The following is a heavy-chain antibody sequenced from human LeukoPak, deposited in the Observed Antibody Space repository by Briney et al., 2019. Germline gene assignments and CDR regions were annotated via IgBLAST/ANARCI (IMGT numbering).Heavy chain of an antibody. Sequence: GGSLRLSCAASGFTFSSYAMSWVRQAPGKGPEWVSAISGSGGSTYYADSVKGRFTISRDNANNSLYLQMNSLRDEDTAVYYCSRTYYDLPGYWGQGTLVTVSS. D-gene: IGHD3-16*01. CDR2: ISGSGGST. CDR1: GFTFSSYA. V-gene: IGHV3-23*01. CDR3: SRTYYDLPGY. J-gene: IGHJ4*02.